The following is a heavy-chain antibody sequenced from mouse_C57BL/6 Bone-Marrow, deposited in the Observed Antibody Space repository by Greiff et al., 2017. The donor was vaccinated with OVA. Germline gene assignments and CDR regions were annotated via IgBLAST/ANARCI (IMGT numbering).Heavy chain of an antibody. D-gene: IGHD4-1*01. CDR2: IYPGDGDT. CDR1: GYAFSSYW. Sequence: QVQLQQSGAELVKPGASVKISCKASGYAFSSYWMNWVKQRPGKGLEWIGQIYPGDGDTNYNGKFKGKATLTADKSSSTAYMQLSSLTSEDSAVYFCARWGWDGYYAMDYWGQGTSVTVSS. V-gene: IGHV1-80*01. CDR3: ARWGWDGYYAMDY. J-gene: IGHJ4*01.